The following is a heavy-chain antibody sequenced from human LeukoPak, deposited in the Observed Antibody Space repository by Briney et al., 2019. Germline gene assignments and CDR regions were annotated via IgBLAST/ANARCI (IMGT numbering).Heavy chain of an antibody. J-gene: IGHJ4*02. CDR1: GGTFSSYA. Sequence: SVKVSCKASGGTFSSYAISWVRQAPGQGLVWMGRIIPILGIANYAQKFQGRVTITADKSTSTAYMELSSLRSEDTAVYYCASDERERLDYWGQGTLVTVSS. CDR3: ASDERERLDY. V-gene: IGHV1-69*04. CDR2: IIPILGIA.